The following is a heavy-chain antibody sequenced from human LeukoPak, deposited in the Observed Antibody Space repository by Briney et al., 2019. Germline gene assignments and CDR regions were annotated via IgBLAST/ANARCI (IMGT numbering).Heavy chain of an antibody. J-gene: IGHJ4*02. Sequence: SEALSLTCTVSGVSVSSGSYYWSWIRQPPGRGLEWIGYFFSSGSTNYNPSLKSRVTISVDMSKNQFSLRLSSVTAADTAVYYCATFVVTPNAAGFDYWGQGTLVTVSS. D-gene: IGHD2-21*02. CDR3: ATFVVTPNAAGFDY. CDR2: FFSSGST. V-gene: IGHV4-61*01. CDR1: GVSVSSGSYY.